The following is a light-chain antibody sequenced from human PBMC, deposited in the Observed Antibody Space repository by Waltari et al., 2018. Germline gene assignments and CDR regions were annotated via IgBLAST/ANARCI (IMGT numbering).Light chain of an antibody. CDR3: GSYAGGTSWV. J-gene: IGLJ3*02. CDR2: DAP. V-gene: IGLV2-23*01. CDR1: SGDIGTNNL. Sequence: QSALTQPASVSVSPGQSITISCTGSSGDIGTNNLISWYQQHPGNAPRLWVHDAPKPASGISSRFSGSKSGNTASLTMSGLQAEDEADYLCGSYAGGTSWVFGGGTQVTVL.